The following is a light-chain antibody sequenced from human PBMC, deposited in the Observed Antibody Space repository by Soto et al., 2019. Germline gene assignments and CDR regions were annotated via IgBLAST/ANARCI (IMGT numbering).Light chain of an antibody. CDR1: QSISSW. Sequence: IQMPHSRSTLSASYGDRVTTPCQASQSISSWMAWYQQKPGKAPKLLIYKASSLESGVPSRFSGSGSGTEFTLTISSLQPDDFATYYCQQYNSYSLTFGGGTKVDI. CDR2: KAS. J-gene: IGKJ4*01. CDR3: QQYNSYSLT. V-gene: IGKV1-5*03.